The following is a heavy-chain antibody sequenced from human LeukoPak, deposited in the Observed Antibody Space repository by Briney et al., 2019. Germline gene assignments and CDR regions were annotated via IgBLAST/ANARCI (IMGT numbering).Heavy chain of an antibody. V-gene: IGHV1-46*01. CDR1: GYSFTSNY. CDR3: ARDHVPDLDTAMVADAFDI. D-gene: IGHD5-18*01. Sequence: ASVKVSCKASGYSFTSNYIHWVRQAPGQGLEWMGMIYPRDGSTSYAQKFQGRVTITADESTSTAYMELSSLRSEDTAVYYCARDHVPDLDTAMVADAFDIWGQGTMVTVSS. J-gene: IGHJ3*02. CDR2: IYPRDGST.